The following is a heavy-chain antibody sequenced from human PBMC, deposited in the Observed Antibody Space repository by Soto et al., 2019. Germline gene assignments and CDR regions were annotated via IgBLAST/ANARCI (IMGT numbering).Heavy chain of an antibody. Sequence: QLQLQESGPGLVKPSETLSLTCTVSGGSISSSSYYWGWIRQPPGKGLEWIGSIYYSGSTYYNPSLKCRVTISVDTSKNQFSLKLSSVTAADTAVYYCARMYSSGYDDFDIWGQGTKVTV. J-gene: IGHJ3*02. CDR3: ARMYSSGYDDFDI. CDR2: IYYSGST. CDR1: GGSISSSSYY. D-gene: IGHD6-19*01. V-gene: IGHV4-39*01.